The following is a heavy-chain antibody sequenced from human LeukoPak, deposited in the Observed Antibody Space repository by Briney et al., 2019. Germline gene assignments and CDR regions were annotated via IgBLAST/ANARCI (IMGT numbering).Heavy chain of an antibody. CDR3: ARQTGSGDY. CDR1: GGSISSGDYY. V-gene: IGHV4-39*01. CDR2: IYYSGST. J-gene: IGHJ4*02. D-gene: IGHD3-10*01. Sequence: PSETLSLTCTVSGGSISSGDYYWSWIRQPPGKGLEWIGSIYYSGSTYYNPSLRSRVTISVDTSKNQFSLKLTSVTAADTAVYYCARQTGSGDYWGQGTLVTVSS.